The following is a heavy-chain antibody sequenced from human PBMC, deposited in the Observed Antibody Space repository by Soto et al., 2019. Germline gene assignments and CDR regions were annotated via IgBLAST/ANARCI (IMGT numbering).Heavy chain of an antibody. V-gene: IGHV3-23*01. Sequence: GGSLRHSCAASGLTFRGYARRWVRKAPGKGLKWVSAISGSGGSTYYADSVKGRFTISRDNSKNTLYLQMNSLRAEDTAVYYCAKDIKVVLRFLEWLPDDAFDIWGQGTMVNRLL. D-gene: IGHD3-3*01. J-gene: IGHJ3*02. CDR2: ISGSGGST. CDR1: GLTFRGYA. CDR3: AKDIKVVLRFLEWLPDDAFDI.